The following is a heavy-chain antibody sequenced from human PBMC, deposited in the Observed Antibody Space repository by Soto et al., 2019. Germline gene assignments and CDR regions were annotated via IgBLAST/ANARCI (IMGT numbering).Heavy chain of an antibody. CDR2: IYYTGST. CDR1: GGSISSSSYY. J-gene: IGHJ3*02. CDR3: VRAYYYDSSGYFRPADAFDI. V-gene: IGHV4-39*02. D-gene: IGHD3-22*01. Sequence: SETLSLTCTVSGGSISSSSYYWGWIRQPPGKGLEWIGSIYYTGSTYYSPSLKGRVTISVDSSKNQFSLKLSSVTAADTAVYHCVRAYYYDSSGYFRPADAFDIWGQGTRVTVSS.